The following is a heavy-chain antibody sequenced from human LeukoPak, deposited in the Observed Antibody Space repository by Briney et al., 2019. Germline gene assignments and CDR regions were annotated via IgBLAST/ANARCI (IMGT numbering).Heavy chain of an antibody. CDR2: IWCDGSNK. J-gene: IGHJ3*02. CDR1: GFTFSGYG. D-gene: IGHD3-22*01. V-gene: IGHV3-33*01. Sequence: GRSLRLSCAASGFTFSGYGMHWVRQAPGKGLEWVAVIWCDGSNKYYADSVKGRFTISRDNSKNTLYLQMNSLRAEDTAVYYCVRDVTDTMSAFDIWGQGTMVTVSS. CDR3: VRDVTDTMSAFDI.